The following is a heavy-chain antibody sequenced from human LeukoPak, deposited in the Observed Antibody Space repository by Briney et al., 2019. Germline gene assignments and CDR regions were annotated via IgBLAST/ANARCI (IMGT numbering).Heavy chain of an antibody. V-gene: IGHV3-23*01. Sequence: GGSLRLSCAASGFIFSSCAMSWVRQAPGKGLEWVSDIGGSGVGTYYADSVKGRFTSSRDNSKNTLFLQMNSLRAEDTAVCYCAKSTSGYLVNWGQGTLVTVSS. D-gene: IGHD3-3*01. CDR1: GFIFSSCA. CDR3: AKSTSGYLVN. CDR2: IGGSGVGT. J-gene: IGHJ4*02.